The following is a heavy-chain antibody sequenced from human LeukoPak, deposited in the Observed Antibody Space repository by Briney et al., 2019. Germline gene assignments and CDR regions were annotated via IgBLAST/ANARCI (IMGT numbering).Heavy chain of an antibody. CDR3: ARDGFSGSYYGPEN. D-gene: IGHD1-26*01. CDR2: IYYTGST. CDR1: GGSISSSSYY. V-gene: IGHV4-39*07. Sequence: SETLSLTCTVSGGSISSSSYYWGWIRQPPGKGLEWIGSIYYTGSTHYNPSLKSRVTISIDTSKNQFSLKLNSVTAADTAVYYCARDGFSGSYYGPENWGQGTLVTVSS. J-gene: IGHJ4*02.